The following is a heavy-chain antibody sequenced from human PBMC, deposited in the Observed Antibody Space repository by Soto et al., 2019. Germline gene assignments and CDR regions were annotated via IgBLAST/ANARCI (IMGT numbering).Heavy chain of an antibody. Sequence: PSETLSLTCTVSGGSISSYYWSWIRQPPGKGLEWIGYIYYSGSTNYNPSLKSRVTISVDTSKTQFSLQLNSVTPEDTAVYYCARDPHQYSSGWYYFDYWGQGTLVTVSS. CDR2: IYYSGST. CDR1: GGSISSYY. CDR3: ARDPHQYSSGWYYFDY. J-gene: IGHJ4*02. V-gene: IGHV4-59*12. D-gene: IGHD6-19*01.